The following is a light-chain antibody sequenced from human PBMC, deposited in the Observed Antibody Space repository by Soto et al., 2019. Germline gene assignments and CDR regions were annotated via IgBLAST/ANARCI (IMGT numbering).Light chain of an antibody. CDR1: SSNIGAGYD. CDR2: GNS. J-gene: IGLJ1*01. Sequence: QSVLTQPPSVSGAPGQRVTISCTGSSSNIGAGYDVHWYQQLPGTAPKLLIYGNSNRPSGVPDRFSGSKSGTSASLAITGLQAEDEADYYCQSYYSRHNYVFGTGTKVTVL. CDR3: QSYYSRHNYV. V-gene: IGLV1-40*01.